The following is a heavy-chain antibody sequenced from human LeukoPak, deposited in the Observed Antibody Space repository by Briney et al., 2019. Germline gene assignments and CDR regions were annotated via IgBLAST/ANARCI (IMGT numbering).Heavy chain of an antibody. J-gene: IGHJ4*02. Sequence: GGSLRLSCAASGFTLSIYWMHWVRQAPGKGLVWVSRISTDGSTTSYADSVKGRVTISRDNAKNTLHLQMNSLRVEDTAVYYCAREGIAVAGIELGYWGQGTLVTVSS. D-gene: IGHD6-19*01. CDR2: ISTDGSTT. CDR3: AREGIAVAGIELGY. CDR1: GFTLSIYW. V-gene: IGHV3-74*01.